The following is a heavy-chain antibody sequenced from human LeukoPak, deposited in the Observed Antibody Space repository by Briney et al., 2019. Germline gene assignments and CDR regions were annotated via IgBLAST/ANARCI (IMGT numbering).Heavy chain of an antibody. V-gene: IGHV3-23*01. CDR3: AKDLRSN. Sequence: GGSLRLSCAASGFTFSSYSMNWVRQAPGRGLEWVSAISGSGGTTFCADFVKGRFTISRDNSKNTLYLQMNSLRAEDTAIYFCAKDLRSNWGQGTLVTVSS. CDR2: ISGSGGTT. CDR1: GFTFSSYS. D-gene: IGHD1-14*01. J-gene: IGHJ1*01.